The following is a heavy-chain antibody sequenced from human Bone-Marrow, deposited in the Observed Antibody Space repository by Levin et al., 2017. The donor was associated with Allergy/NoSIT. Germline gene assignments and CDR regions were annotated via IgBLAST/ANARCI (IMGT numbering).Heavy chain of an antibody. Sequence: PGGSLRLTCAASGFTFDDYTMHWVRQTPGKGPEWVSLISWNGGITNYADSVKGRFTISRDNLKTSLYLQMDRLGPEDTALYYCAKDHKYAGNWDHVFDFWGQGTMVTVSS. J-gene: IGHJ3*01. CDR3: AKDHKYAGNWDHVFDF. D-gene: IGHD4-23*01. V-gene: IGHV3-43D*03. CDR2: ISWNGGIT. CDR1: GFTFDDYT.